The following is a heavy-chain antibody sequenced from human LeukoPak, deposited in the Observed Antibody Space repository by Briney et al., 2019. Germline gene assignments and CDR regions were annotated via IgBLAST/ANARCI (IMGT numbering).Heavy chain of an antibody. Sequence: SETLSLTCAVYGGSLSGYYWSWVRQPPGKGLEWVGEINHRGSRNYNPSLKSRVTISVDPSKNQLSLKLSSVTAADTAVYYCARGRAISYWGQGTLVTVSS. J-gene: IGHJ4*02. CDR2: INHRGSR. CDR1: GGSLSGYY. D-gene: IGHD3-3*01. V-gene: IGHV4-34*01. CDR3: ARGRAISY.